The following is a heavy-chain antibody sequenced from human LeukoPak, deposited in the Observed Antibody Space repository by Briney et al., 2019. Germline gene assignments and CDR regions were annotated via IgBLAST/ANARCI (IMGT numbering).Heavy chain of an antibody. CDR2: IYYSGST. CDR1: GGPISSYY. J-gene: IGHJ3*02. V-gene: IGHV4-59*01. CDR3: AGGKWEPENSAFDI. D-gene: IGHD1-26*01. Sequence: SETLSLTCTVSGGPISSYYWSWIRQPPGKGLEWIGYIYYSGSTNYNPSLKSRVTISVDTSKNQFSLKLSSVTAADTAVYYCAGGKWEPENSAFDIWGQGTMVTVSS.